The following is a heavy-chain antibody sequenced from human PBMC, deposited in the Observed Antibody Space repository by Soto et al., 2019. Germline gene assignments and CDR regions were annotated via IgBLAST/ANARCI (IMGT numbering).Heavy chain of an antibody. CDR3: AKRDVPGSHLSEISFLIDS. D-gene: IGHD3-3*02. Sequence: GGSLRLSCVVSGFTFKNYVMHWVRQGPGKGPEWVALISSDERTKYYTDSVKGRFTISRDNSQNTLYLQMNSLRAEDTAIYYYAKRDVPGSHLSEISFLIDSWGQGTQVTVSS. CDR2: ISSDERTK. CDR1: GFTFKNYV. J-gene: IGHJ4*02. V-gene: IGHV3-30-3*02.